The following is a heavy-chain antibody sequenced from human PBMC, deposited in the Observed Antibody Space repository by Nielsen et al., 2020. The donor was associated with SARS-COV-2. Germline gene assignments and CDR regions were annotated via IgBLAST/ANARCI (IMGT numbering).Heavy chain of an antibody. CDR2: ISWNSGSI. Sequence: GGSLRLSCAASGFTFDDYAMHWVRQAPGKGLEWVSGISWNSGSISYADSVKGRFTISRDNAKNSLYLQMNSLRAEDTALYYCAKDGHSSGWYGAPDYWGQGTLVTVSS. CDR1: GFTFDDYA. V-gene: IGHV3-9*01. D-gene: IGHD6-19*01. CDR3: AKDGHSSGWYGAPDY. J-gene: IGHJ4*02.